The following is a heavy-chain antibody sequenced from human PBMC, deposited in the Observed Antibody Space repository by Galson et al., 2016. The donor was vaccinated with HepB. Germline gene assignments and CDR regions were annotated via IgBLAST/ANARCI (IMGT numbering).Heavy chain of an antibody. D-gene: IGHD2-21*01. CDR2: IYPGDSDT. J-gene: IGHJ3*02. CDR3: ARQAVVDDALDI. CDR1: GYYFTSYW. Sequence: QSGAEVKKPGESLKISCKGSGYYFTSYWISWVRQMPGKGLEWIGIIYPGDSDTPYTPSFQGRVTIAADKSISTAYRQWSSMKASDTAMYYCARQAVVDDALDIWGQGTMVTVST. V-gene: IGHV5-51*01.